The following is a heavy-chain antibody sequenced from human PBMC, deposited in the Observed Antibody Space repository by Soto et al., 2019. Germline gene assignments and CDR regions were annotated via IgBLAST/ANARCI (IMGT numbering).Heavy chain of an antibody. D-gene: IGHD3-10*01. J-gene: IGHJ2*01. CDR3: XRDXRGXXYFDL. CDR2: IYHSGST. V-gene: IGHV4-30-2*01. Sequence: QLQLQESGSGLVKPSQTLSLTCAVSGGSIXSXGXXXSWIRQPPGXGLEWIGYIYHSGSTYYNPSLKSRXXXSXXXXXXXXXXXXXXXXXXXXXXXXXXRDXRGXXYFDLWGRGTLVTVSS. CDR1: GGSIXSXGXX.